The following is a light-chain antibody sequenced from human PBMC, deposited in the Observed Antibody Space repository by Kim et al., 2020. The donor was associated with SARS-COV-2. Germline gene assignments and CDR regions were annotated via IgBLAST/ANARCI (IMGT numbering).Light chain of an antibody. V-gene: IGKV3D-7*01. CDR1: QSVSSSY. CDR3: QQDYNLLT. Sequence: PGERVTLSCRASQSVSSSYLTWYQQKPGQAPRLLIYGASTRATGIPARFSGSGSGTDFILTISSLQPEDFAVYYCQQDYNLLTFGGGTKLEIK. J-gene: IGKJ4*01. CDR2: GAS.